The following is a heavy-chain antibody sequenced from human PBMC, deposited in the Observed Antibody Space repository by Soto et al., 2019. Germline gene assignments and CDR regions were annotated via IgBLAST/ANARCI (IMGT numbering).Heavy chain of an antibody. CDR2: IRSKANSYAT. CDR1: GFTFSGSA. J-gene: IGHJ2*01. Sequence: EVQLVESGGGLVQPGGSLKLSCAASGFTFSGSAMHWVRQASGKGLEWVGRIRSKANSYATAYAAWVKGRFTISRDDSENTAYLQMNSLNTEDTAVYYCTRRIEAATGTGGYFDLWGRGTLVTVSS. CDR3: TRRIEAATGTGGYFDL. V-gene: IGHV3-73*02. D-gene: IGHD6-13*01.